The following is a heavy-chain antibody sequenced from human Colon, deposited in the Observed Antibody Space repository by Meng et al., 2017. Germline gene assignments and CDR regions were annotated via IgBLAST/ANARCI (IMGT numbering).Heavy chain of an antibody. CDR3: ARDHGTGLDH. D-gene: IGHD1-14*01. CDR1: GFTFRDYD. V-gene: IGHV3-11*01. Sequence: GEPGEGLVNLGGSLLLACAASGFTFRDYDMTWIRQAPGKGLEWVSHISSSGKIIDYADSVKGRFTISRDNANNSLYLQMDSLTADDTAVYYCARDHGTGLDHWGQGALVTVSS. J-gene: IGHJ4*02. CDR2: ISSSGKII.